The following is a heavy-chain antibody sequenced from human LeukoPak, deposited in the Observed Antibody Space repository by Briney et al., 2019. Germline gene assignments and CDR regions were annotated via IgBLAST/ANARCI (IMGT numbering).Heavy chain of an antibody. D-gene: IGHD5-18*01. V-gene: IGHV3-74*01. J-gene: IGHJ3*02. Sequence: GGSLRLSCAASGFTLSGYWMHWVRQAPGKGLVWVSRINSDGSSTSYADSVKGRFTISRDSAKNTLYLQMNSLRAEDTAVYYCVRDGYSYGFMLAFDIWGLGTRVTVSS. CDR1: GFTLSGYW. CDR3: VRDGYSYGFMLAFDI. CDR2: INSDGSST.